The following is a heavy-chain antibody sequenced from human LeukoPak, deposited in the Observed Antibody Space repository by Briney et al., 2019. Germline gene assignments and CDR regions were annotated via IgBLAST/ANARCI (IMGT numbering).Heavy chain of an antibody. V-gene: IGHV4-4*07. Sequence: SETLSLTCTVSGGSISSYYWSWIRQPAGKGLEWIGRIYTSGSTNYNPSLKSRVTMSVDTSKNQFSLKLSSVTAADTAVYYCARGGGGYDYVWGSYKPPHWFDPWGQGTLVTVSS. CDR3: ARGGGGYDYVWGSYKPPHWFDP. J-gene: IGHJ5*02. CDR2: IYTSGST. CDR1: GGSISSYY. D-gene: IGHD3-16*01.